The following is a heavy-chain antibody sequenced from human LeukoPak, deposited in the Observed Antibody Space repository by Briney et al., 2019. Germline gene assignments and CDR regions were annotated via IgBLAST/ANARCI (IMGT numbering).Heavy chain of an antibody. CDR2: IKQDGSET. CDR1: GFTFSNSW. CDR3: ARDFWGAYRADFFDY. V-gene: IGHV3-7*01. J-gene: IGHJ4*02. D-gene: IGHD3-3*01. Sequence: GGSLRLSCAASGFTFSNSWMSWVRRAPGKGLEWVANIKQDGSETYYVDSVRGRFTISRDNARNSLYLQMNSLRAEDTAVYYCARDFWGAYRADFFDYWGQGSLVTVSS.